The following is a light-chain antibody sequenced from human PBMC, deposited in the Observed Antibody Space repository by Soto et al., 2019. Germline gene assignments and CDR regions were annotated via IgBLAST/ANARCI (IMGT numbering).Light chain of an antibody. Sequence: EIVMTQSPATLSVSPGERATLSCRASQSIGSNLAWYQQKPGQAPRLLIYGASTRATDIPVRFSGSGSGAEFTLTISSLQSEDFAVYYCQQYNSWPPITFRQGTRLEIK. V-gene: IGKV3-15*01. CDR2: GAS. CDR3: QQYNSWPPIT. CDR1: QSIGSN. J-gene: IGKJ5*01.